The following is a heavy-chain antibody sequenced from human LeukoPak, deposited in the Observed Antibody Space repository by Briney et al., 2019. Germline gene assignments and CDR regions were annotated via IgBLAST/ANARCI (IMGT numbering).Heavy chain of an antibody. CDR3: AGGGDSGGYYYPMFDY. V-gene: IGHV4-59*01. CDR1: GGSISSYY. D-gene: IGHD3-22*01. CDR2: IYYSGST. Sequence: SETLSLTCTVSGGSISSYYWSWIRQPPGRGLEWIGYIYYSGSTNYNPSLKSRVTISVDTSKNQFSLKLNSVTAADTAVYYCAGGGDSGGYYYPMFDYWGQGTLVTVSS. J-gene: IGHJ4*02.